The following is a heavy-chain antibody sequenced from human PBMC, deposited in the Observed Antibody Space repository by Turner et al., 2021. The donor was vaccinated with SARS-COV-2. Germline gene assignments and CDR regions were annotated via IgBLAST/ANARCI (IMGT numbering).Heavy chain of an antibody. Sequence: QVQLVQSGAEVKKPGASVKVSCKAVGYTFDTYGVVWVRQAPGQGLEWMGWRSGYNGNRNYAQSLQGRVTMATDTSTNTAYMELRSLTSADTGVYFCARGSLWFDDLRENAFDVWGQGTLVTVSS. CDR1: GYTFDTYG. D-gene: IGHD3-16*01. CDR2: RSGYNGNR. J-gene: IGHJ3*01. V-gene: IGHV1-18*01. CDR3: ARGSLWFDDLRENAFDV.